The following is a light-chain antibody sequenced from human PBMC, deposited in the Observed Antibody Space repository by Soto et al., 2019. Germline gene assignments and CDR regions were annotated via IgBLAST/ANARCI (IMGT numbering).Light chain of an antibody. CDR2: GAS. V-gene: IGKV3-20*01. Sequence: EIVPRQSLSTPSLSPGDRAPLSCRASQSVSSSYLAWYQQKPGQAPRLLIYGASSRATGIAARFSGSGSGTDFTLTISRLEPEDFAVYYCQQYGSSRWTFGQGTKVDIK. CDR1: QSVSSSY. CDR3: QQYGSSRWT. J-gene: IGKJ1*01.